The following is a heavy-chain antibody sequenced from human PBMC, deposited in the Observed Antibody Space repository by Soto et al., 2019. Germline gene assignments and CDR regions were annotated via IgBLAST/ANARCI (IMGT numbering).Heavy chain of an antibody. CDR1: GFTFSLYS. CDR2: ISRSSTDI. D-gene: IGHD5-18*01. CDR3: ARAVTWGLDV. V-gene: IGHV3-48*02. Sequence: EVQLVESGGGRVQPGGSLRLSCAASGFTFSLYSMSWVRQSPGKGLEWVSYISRSSTDIHYADSVKGRFTISRDDATNSMHLQMNSGRDGDTAVYDCARAVTWGLDVWGQGTTVSISS. J-gene: IGHJ6*02.